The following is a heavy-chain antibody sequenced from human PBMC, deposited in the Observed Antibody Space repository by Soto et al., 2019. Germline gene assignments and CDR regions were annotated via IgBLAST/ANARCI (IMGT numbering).Heavy chain of an antibody. CDR2: IIPMFGTP. CDR1: GGTFSKYA. CDR3: APPLRDRSFYLGLAV. Sequence: QVQLVQSGAELKKPGSSVKVSCKASGGTFSKYAISWVRQAPGQGLEWLGGIIPMFGTPNYAQKFQGRVTISAVESTTTAYLELGSLRSADTAVYFCAPPLRDRSFYLGLAVWGQGTRVTVSS. J-gene: IGHJ6*02. D-gene: IGHD3-22*01. V-gene: IGHV1-69*01.